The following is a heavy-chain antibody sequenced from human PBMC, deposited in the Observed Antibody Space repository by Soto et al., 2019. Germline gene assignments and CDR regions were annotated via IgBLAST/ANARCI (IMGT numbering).Heavy chain of an antibody. D-gene: IGHD7-27*01. V-gene: IGHV3-23*01. CDR2: ISGSGGST. J-gene: IGHJ3*02. CDR1: GFTFSSYA. Sequence: GGSLRLSCAASGFTFSSYAMSWVRQAPGKGLEWVSAISGSGGSTYYADSVKGRFTISRDNSKNTLYLQMNSLRAEDTALYYCAKDGSLGMGAFDIWGQGTMVTVSS. CDR3: AKDGSLGMGAFDI.